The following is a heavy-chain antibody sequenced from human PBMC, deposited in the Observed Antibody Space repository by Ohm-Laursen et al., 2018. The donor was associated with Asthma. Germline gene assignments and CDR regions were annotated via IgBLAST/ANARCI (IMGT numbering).Heavy chain of an antibody. CDR2: ISGSGGST. V-gene: IGHV3-23*01. J-gene: IGHJ4*02. CDR1: GYTFSRYS. CDR3: ANDKGAKPDY. Sequence: SLRLSCAAPGYTFSRYSIHWVRQIPGKGLEWVSAISGSGGSTYYADSVKGRFTISRDNSKTTLYLQMNSLRAEDTAVYYCANDKGAKPDYWGQGTLVTVSS.